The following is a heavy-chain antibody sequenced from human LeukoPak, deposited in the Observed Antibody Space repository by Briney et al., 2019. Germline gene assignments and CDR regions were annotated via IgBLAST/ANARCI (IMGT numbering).Heavy chain of an antibody. J-gene: IGHJ4*02. CDR2: IKQDGSEK. V-gene: IGHV3-7*03. CDR1: GFTFSSYA. Sequence: GGSLRLSCAASGFTFSSYAMSWVRQAPGKGLEWVANIKQDGSEKYYVDSVKGRFTISRDNAKKSLYLQMNSLRAEDTALYYCTRDGRGYTYGNDYWGQGTLVTVSS. CDR3: TRDGRGYTYGNDY. D-gene: IGHD5-18*01.